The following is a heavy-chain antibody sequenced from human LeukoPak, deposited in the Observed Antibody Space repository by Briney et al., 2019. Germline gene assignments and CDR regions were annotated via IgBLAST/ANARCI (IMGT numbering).Heavy chain of an antibody. V-gene: IGHV3-30*02. CDR3: AREVGRYSYGAYYFDY. Sequence: PGGSLRLSCAASGFTFSSYGMHWVRQAPGKGLEWVAFIRYDGSNKYYADSVKGRFTISRDNSKNTLYLQMNSLRSDDTAVYYCAREVGRYSYGAYYFDYWGQGTLVTVSS. CDR2: IRYDGSNK. D-gene: IGHD5-18*01. J-gene: IGHJ4*02. CDR1: GFTFSSYG.